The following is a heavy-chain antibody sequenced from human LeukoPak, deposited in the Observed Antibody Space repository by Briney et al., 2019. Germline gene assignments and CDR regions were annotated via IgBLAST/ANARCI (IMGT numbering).Heavy chain of an antibody. CDR3: AKASDSSSYTPVDY. V-gene: IGHV3-9*01. D-gene: IGHD3-16*02. J-gene: IGHJ4*02. CDR1: GFTFDEYA. Sequence: PGGSLRLSCAASGFTFDEYAMHWVRHAPGKGLEWVSGISWNSGSIGYADSVKGRFTISRDNAKNSLYLQMNSLRAEDTALYYCAKASDSSSYTPVDYWGQGTLVTVAS. CDR2: ISWNSGSI.